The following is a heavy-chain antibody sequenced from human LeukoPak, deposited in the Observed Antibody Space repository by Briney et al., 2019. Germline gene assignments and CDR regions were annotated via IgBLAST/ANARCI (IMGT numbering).Heavy chain of an antibody. CDR3: LLYQLLSANPDWFDP. J-gene: IGHJ5*02. CDR2: INPNSGGT. CDR1: GYTFTVYY. Sequence: ASVKVSCKASGYTFTVYYMHWVRQAPGQGLEWMGWINPNSGGTNYAQKFQGRVTMTRDTSISTAYMELSRLRSDDTAVYYCLLYQLLSANPDWFDPWGQGTLVTVSS. V-gene: IGHV1-2*02. D-gene: IGHD2-2*01.